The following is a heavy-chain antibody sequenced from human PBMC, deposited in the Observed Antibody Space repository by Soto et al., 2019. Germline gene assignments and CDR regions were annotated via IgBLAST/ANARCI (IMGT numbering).Heavy chain of an antibody. J-gene: IGHJ4*02. CDR1: GYTFTNYW. Sequence: GESLKISCEASGYTFTNYWIGWVRQMPGTGLEWMGIIYPRDSDTRYSPSFQDQVTMSVDKSIGTAYLQWSSLRAEDTAIYYCVRDLYRSATMPCLDHWGQGALVTVSS. CDR2: IYPRDSDT. D-gene: IGHD1-1*01. CDR3: VRDLYRSATMPCLDH. V-gene: IGHV5-51*01.